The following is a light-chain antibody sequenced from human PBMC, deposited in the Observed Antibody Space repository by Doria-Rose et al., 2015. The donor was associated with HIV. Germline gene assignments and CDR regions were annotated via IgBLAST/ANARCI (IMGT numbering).Light chain of an antibody. CDR2: DGS. CDR1: QSFSSTY. V-gene: IGKV3-20*01. CDR3: HQYGTSWT. Sequence: EIVMTQSPGTLSLSPGERAXLSCTASQSFSSTYLAWYQQKPGQAPSLLIYDGSTSATGIPDRFSASGSGTDFALTINRLEPEDFALYYCHQYGTSWTFGQGTKVEI. J-gene: IGKJ1*01.